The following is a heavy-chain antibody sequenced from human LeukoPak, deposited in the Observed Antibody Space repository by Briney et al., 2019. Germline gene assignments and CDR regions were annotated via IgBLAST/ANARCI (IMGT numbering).Heavy chain of an antibody. CDR3: ARNAYCDSTNCYAWFDP. V-gene: IGHV1-2*02. Sequence: GASVKVSCKASGYTFTDYYIHWVRQAPGQGLEWMGWIVPHSGGTNYAQNYQGRITMTRDTSINTAYMELSSLRSDDTAVYYCARNAYCDSTNCYAWFDPWGQGTLVTVSS. J-gene: IGHJ5*02. D-gene: IGHD2-2*01. CDR1: GYTFTDYY. CDR2: IVPHSGGT.